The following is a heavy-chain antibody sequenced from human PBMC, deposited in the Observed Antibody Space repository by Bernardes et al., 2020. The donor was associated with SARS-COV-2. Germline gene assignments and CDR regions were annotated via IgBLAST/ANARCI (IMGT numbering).Heavy chain of an antibody. CDR2: INSDASTT. V-gene: IGHV3-74*01. D-gene: IGHD2-2*01. Sequence: GWSLRPSCAASGFTFNTYWMHWVRQAPGKGLVWVSRINSDASTTNYADSVKGRFTISRDNAKSTLYLQMNSLRFEDTAVYYCARGGSSQDYWGQGTLVTVS. CDR3: ARGGSSQDY. J-gene: IGHJ4*02. CDR1: GFTFNTYW.